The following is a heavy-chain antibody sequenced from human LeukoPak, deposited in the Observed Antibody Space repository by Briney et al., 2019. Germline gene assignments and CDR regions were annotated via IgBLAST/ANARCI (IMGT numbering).Heavy chain of an antibody. CDR2: ISGSGGST. Sequence: GGSLRLSCAASGFTFSSYAMSWVRQAPGKGLEWVSAISGSGGSTYYADFVKGRFTISRDNSKNTLYLQMNSLRAEDTAVYYCAKVKGSTNRGPFDYWGQGTLVTVSS. J-gene: IGHJ4*02. V-gene: IGHV3-23*01. CDR1: GFTFSSYA. CDR3: AKVKGSTNRGPFDY. D-gene: IGHD1-26*01.